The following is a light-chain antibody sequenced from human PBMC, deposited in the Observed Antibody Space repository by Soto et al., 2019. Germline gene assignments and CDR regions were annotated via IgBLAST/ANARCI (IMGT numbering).Light chain of an antibody. CDR3: CSYTGSNSWV. J-gene: IGLJ3*02. Sequence: QSVLTQPASVSGSPGQSITISCTGLSSDVVSYNFVSWYQQHPGKAPKVLIYEGSNRPSGVSNRFSGSKSGNTASLTISGLQAEDEADYYCCSYTGSNSWVFGGGTQLTVL. V-gene: IGLV2-23*01. CDR2: EGS. CDR1: SSDVVSYNF.